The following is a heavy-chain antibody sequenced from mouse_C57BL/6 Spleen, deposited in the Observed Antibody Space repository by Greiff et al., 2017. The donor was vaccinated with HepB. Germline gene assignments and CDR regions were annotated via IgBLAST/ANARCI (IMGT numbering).Heavy chain of an antibody. Sequence: VQGVESGAELVKPGASVKISCKASGYAFSSYWMNWVKQRPGKGLEWIGQIYPGDGDTNYNGKFKGKATLTADKSSSTAYMQLSSLTSEDSAVYFCARCDYYGSRSIDYWGQGTTLTVSS. CDR1: GYAFSSYW. D-gene: IGHD1-1*01. J-gene: IGHJ2*01. CDR2: IYPGDGDT. V-gene: IGHV1-80*01. CDR3: ARCDYYGSRSIDY.